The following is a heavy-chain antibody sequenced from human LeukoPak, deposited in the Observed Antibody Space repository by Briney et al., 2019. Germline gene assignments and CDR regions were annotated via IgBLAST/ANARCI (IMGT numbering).Heavy chain of an antibody. J-gene: IGHJ3*02. CDR2: IKQDGSEK. V-gene: IGHV3-7*01. D-gene: IGHD2-2*01. CDR3: ATAFNLGYCSSTSCPILPNAFDI. CDR1: GFTFSSYW. Sequence: GGSLRLSCAASGFTFSSYWMSWVRQAPGKGLEWVANIKQDGSEKYYVDSVKGRFTISRDNAKNSLYLQMNSLRAEDTAVYYCATAFNLGYCSSTSCPILPNAFDIWGQGTMVTVSS.